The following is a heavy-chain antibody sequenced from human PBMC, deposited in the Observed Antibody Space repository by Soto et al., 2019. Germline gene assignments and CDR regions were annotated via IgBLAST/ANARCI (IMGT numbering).Heavy chain of an antibody. CDR2: IYSGGST. CDR3: ARVAYYYDYYFDY. Sequence: EMQLVETGGGLIQPGGSLRLSCAASGFTVSSNYMSWVRQAPGKGLEWVSVIYSGGSTYYADSVKGRFTISRDNSKNTLYLQMNSLRAEDTAVYYCARVAYYYDYYFDYWGQGTLVTVSS. V-gene: IGHV3-53*02. J-gene: IGHJ4*02. CDR1: GFTVSSNY. D-gene: IGHD3-22*01.